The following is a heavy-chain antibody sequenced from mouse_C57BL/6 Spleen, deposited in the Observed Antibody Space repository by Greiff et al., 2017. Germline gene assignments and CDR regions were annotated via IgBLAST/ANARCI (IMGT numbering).Heavy chain of an antibody. D-gene: IGHD1-1*01. CDR3: ARRYYGSSYYFDY. J-gene: IGHJ2*01. V-gene: IGHV1-85*01. CDR1: GYTFTSYD. CDR2: IYPRDGST. Sequence: QVQLQQSGPELVKPGASVKLSCKASGYTFTSYDINWVKQRPGQGLEWIGWIYPRDGSTKYNEKFKGKATLTVDTSSSTAYMELHSLTSEDAAVYFGARRYYGSSYYFDYWGQGTTLTVSS.